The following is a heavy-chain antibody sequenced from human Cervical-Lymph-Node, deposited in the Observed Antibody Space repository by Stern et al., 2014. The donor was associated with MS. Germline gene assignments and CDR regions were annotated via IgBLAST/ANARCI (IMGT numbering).Heavy chain of an antibody. CDR1: GFNFRSYW. Sequence: EVQLVESGGGLVQPGGSLGLSCAASGFNFRSYWMHWVRQFPEKGLFWVSQINRDGSDTSYADSVKGRFSISRDNIRNMLYLRMTSLRAEDTAVYYCARGVGDYWGQGARVTVSS. J-gene: IGHJ4*02. CDR2: INRDGSDT. D-gene: IGHD3-16*01. CDR3: ARGVGDY. V-gene: IGHV3-74*02.